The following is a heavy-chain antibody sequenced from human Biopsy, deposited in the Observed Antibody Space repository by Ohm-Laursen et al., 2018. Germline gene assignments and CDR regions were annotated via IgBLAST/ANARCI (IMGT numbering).Heavy chain of an antibody. CDR1: GFTLSSYS. Sequence: SLRLSCTAFGFTLSSYSMNWVRQTPGKGLEWVSTISSSSDNIYYVDSVKGRFAISRDNAKNSLYLQMNSLRAEDTAVYYCARSRGSSGIATIYYYGMDVWGQGTTVTVSS. CDR3: ARSRGSSGIATIYYYGMDV. V-gene: IGHV3-21*01. CDR2: ISSSSDNI. J-gene: IGHJ6*02. D-gene: IGHD3-10*01.